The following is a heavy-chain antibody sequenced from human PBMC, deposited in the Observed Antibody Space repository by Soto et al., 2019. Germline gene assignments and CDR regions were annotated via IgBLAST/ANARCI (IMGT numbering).Heavy chain of an antibody. CDR1: GFTFSDYS. V-gene: IGHV3-48*02. CDR3: ATLPKRRTVTS. D-gene: IGHD4-17*01. J-gene: IGHJ4*02. Sequence: EVQLVESGGGLVHQGGPLRLSSSASGFTFSDYSMNWVRQAPGQGLEWVSYITRDGGVTYYADSVKGRFSVSRDNDKKSVFLQLNSPRDEDPSVYYCATLPKRRTVTSWGQGTLVPVSS. CDR2: ITRDGGVT.